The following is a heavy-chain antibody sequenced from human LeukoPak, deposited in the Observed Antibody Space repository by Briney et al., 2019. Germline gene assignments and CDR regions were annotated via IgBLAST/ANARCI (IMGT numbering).Heavy chain of an antibody. CDR1: GFTFSSYG. CDR2: IRYDGSNK. D-gene: IGHD3-10*01. CDR3: AKDLVRGVTVFDY. V-gene: IGHV3-30*02. Sequence: GGSLRLSCAASGFTFSSYGMHWVRQAPGKGLEWVAFIRYDGSNKYYADSVKGRFTISRDNSKNTLYLQMNSLRAEDTAVYYCAKDLVRGVTVFDYWGQGTLVTFSS. J-gene: IGHJ4*02.